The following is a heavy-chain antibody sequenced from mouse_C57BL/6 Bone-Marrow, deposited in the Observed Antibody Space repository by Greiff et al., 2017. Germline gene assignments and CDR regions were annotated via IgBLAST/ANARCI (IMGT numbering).Heavy chain of an antibody. CDR3: ARSRYGYDHY. V-gene: IGHV1-81*01. Sequence: LVESGAELARPGASVKLSCKASGYTFTSYGISWVKQRTGQGLEWIGEIYPRSGNTYYNEKFKGKATLTADKSSSTAYMELRSLTSEDSAVYFCARSRYGYDHYWGQGTTLTDSS. CDR1: GYTFTSYG. J-gene: IGHJ2*01. CDR2: IYPRSGNT. D-gene: IGHD2-2*01.